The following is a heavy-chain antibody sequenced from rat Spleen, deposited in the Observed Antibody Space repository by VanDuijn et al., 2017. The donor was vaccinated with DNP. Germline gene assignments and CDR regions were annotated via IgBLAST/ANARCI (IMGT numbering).Heavy chain of an antibody. Sequence: EVQLVESGGGLVQPGRSLKLSCAASGFSFSDYLMAWVRQAPKKGLEWVATISYDGSSTYYRDSVKGRFTISRDNAKSTLYLQMDSLRSEDTATYYCTTDFERGYWGQGVMVTVSS. CDR1: GFSFSDYL. J-gene: IGHJ2*01. CDR2: ISYDGSST. D-gene: IGHD1-11*01. CDR3: TTDFERGY. V-gene: IGHV5-7*01.